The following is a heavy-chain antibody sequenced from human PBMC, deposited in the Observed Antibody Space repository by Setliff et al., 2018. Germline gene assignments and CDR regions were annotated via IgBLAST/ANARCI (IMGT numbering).Heavy chain of an antibody. J-gene: IGHJ5*02. CDR2: VFVDGST. Sequence: SETLSLTCTVSGGSISYNYWSWIRRPAGKGLEWIGRVFVDGSTNYNPSLKSRVTMSVDTSKNQFSLKLTSVTAADTAIYYCARDTSSDWAAWFDPWSQGILVTVSS. V-gene: IGHV4-4*07. D-gene: IGHD3-22*01. CDR1: GGSISYNY. CDR3: ARDTSSDWAAWFDP.